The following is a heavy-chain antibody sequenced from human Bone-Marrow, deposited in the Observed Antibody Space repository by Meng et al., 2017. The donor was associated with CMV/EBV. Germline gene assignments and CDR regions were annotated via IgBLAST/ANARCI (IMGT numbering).Heavy chain of an antibody. CDR2: INHSGST. Sequence: SQTLSLTCAVYGGSFSGYYWSWIRHPPGKGLEWSGEINHSGSTNYNPSLKSRVTISVDTSKNQFSLKLSSVTAADTAVYYCARPRTPVTICGVVIEGWFDLWGQGTLVTVSS. V-gene: IGHV4-34*01. J-gene: IGHJ5*01. CDR3: ARPRTPVTICGVVIEGWFDL. CDR1: GGSFSGYY. D-gene: IGHD3-3*01.